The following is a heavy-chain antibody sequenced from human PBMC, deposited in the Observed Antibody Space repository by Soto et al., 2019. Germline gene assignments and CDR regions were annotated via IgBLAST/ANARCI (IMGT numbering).Heavy chain of an antibody. CDR2: IYHSGST. Sequence: QVQLQKSGPGLVKPSGTLSLTCAVSGGSISSTNWWSWVRQPPGKGLEWIGEIYHSGSTNYNPSLKSRVTISVDKSENQFSLKLTSVTAADTAVYYCTKSPSSSWYGGGAFDIWGQGTMVTVSS. V-gene: IGHV4-4*02. D-gene: IGHD6-13*01. CDR1: GGSISSTNW. J-gene: IGHJ3*02. CDR3: TKSPSSSWYGGGAFDI.